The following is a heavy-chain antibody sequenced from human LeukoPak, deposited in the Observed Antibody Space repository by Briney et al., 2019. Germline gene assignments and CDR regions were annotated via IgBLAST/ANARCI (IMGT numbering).Heavy chain of an antibody. D-gene: IGHD3-16*02. Sequence: SETLPLTCAVYGGSFSGYYWSWIRQPPGKGLEWIGEINHSGSTNYNPSLKSRVTISADTSKNQFSLKLSSVTAADTAVYYCVRAYYDYVWGSYRYYLDYWGQGTLVTVSS. CDR1: GGSFSGYY. V-gene: IGHV4-34*01. CDR2: INHSGST. CDR3: VRAYYDYVWGSYRYYLDY. J-gene: IGHJ4*02.